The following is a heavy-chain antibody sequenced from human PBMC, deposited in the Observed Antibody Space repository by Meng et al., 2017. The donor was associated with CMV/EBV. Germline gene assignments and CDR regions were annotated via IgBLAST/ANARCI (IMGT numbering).Heavy chain of an antibody. V-gene: IGHV3-38-3*01. CDR1: GFTVSSNE. CDR2: ISGGST. D-gene: IGHD4-23*01. CDR3: KKVSPTETPHGGQRVDV. Sequence: GESLKISCAASGFTVSSNEMRWVRQAPGKGLEWVSSISGGSTYYADSRKGRFTISRDNSKNTLHLQMNSLRAEDTAVYYCKKVSPTETPHGGQRVDVWGQGTTVTVSS. J-gene: IGHJ6*02.